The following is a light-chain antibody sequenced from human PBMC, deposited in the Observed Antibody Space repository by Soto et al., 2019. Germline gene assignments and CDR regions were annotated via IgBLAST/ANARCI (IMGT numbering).Light chain of an antibody. CDR1: SSDGGDYKA. V-gene: IGLV2-14*01. CDR2: EVT. CDR3: SSYTTDTTV. Sequence: QSALTQPASVSGSPGQSITISCTGTSSDGGDYKAVSWYQQHPGKAPRLMIYEVTYRPSGVSNRFSGSKSGNTASLTISGLQAADEADYYCSSYTTDTTVFGTGTKLTVL. J-gene: IGLJ1*01.